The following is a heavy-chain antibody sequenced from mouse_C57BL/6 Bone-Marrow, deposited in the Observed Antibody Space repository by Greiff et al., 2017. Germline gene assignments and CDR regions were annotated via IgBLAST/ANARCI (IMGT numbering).Heavy chain of an antibody. J-gene: IGHJ2*01. CDR1: GYSFTGYF. CDR2: INPYNGDT. CDR3: ARGGYDYDFGHYFDY. Sequence: VQLQQSGPELVKPGDSVKISCKASGYSFTGYFMNWVMQSHGKSLEWIGRINPYNGDTFYNQKFKGKATLTVDKSSSTAHMELRSLTSEDSAVSYCARGGYDYDFGHYFDYWGQGTTLTVSS. D-gene: IGHD2-4*01. V-gene: IGHV1-20*01.